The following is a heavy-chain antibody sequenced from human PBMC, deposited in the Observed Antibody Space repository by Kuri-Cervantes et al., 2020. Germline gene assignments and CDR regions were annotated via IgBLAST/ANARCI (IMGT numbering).Heavy chain of an antibody. V-gene: IGHV1-69*13. D-gene: IGHD3-9*01. CDR3: ARARVSLRYFDWLYNYFDY. CDR1: GGTFSSYA. J-gene: IGHJ4*02. Sequence: SVKVSCKASGGTFSSYAISWVRQAPGQGLEWMGGIIPIFGTANYARKFQGRVTITADESTSTAYMELSSLRSEDTAVYYCARARVSLRYFDWLYNYFDYWGQGTLVTVSS. CDR2: IIPIFGTA.